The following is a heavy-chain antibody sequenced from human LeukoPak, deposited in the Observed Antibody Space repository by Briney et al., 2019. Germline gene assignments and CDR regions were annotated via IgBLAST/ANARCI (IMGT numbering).Heavy chain of an antibody. CDR3: ARGQGGNYYLNYFDY. CDR1: GGSFSNYY. CDR2: FYYSGST. J-gene: IGHJ4*02. D-gene: IGHD1-26*01. Sequence: SETLSLTCTVQGGSFSNYYWSWIRQPPGQGLEWIGHFYYSGSTTYSPSLKSRGTISVDTSRKQFSLKLTFVSAADTAVYFCARGQGGNYYLNYFDYWGQGALVTVSS. V-gene: IGHV4-59*01.